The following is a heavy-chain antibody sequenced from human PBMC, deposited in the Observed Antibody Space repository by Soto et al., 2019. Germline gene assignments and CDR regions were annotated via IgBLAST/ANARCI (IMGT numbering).Heavy chain of an antibody. J-gene: IGHJ6*02. V-gene: IGHV3-73*02. Sequence: EVQLVESGGGLVQPGGSLKLSCAASGFTFSGSAMHWVRQGSGKGLEWVGRIRSKANSYATAYAASVKGRFTISRDDSKNTAYLQMNSLKTEDTAVYYCTRHKNVCSSTSCYDGMDVWGQGTTVTVSS. CDR2: IRSKANSYAT. CDR1: GFTFSGSA. CDR3: TRHKNVCSSTSCYDGMDV. D-gene: IGHD2-2*01.